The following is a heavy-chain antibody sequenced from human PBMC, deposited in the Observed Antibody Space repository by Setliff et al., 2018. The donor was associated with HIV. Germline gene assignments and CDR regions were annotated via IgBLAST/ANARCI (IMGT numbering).Heavy chain of an antibody. CDR2: INTNTGNP. Sequence: ASVKVSCKASGYTFTSYAMNLVRQAPGQGLEWMGWINTNTGNPTYAQGFTGRFVFSLDTSVSTAYLQISSLKAEDTAVYYCARDRASFMVRGVMEAFDIWGQGTMVTVSS. D-gene: IGHD3-10*01. CDR1: GYTFTSYA. V-gene: IGHV7-4-1*02. CDR3: ARDRASFMVRGVMEAFDI. J-gene: IGHJ3*02.